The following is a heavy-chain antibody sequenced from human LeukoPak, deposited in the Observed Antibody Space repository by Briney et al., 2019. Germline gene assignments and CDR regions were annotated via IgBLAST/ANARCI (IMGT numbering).Heavy chain of an antibody. J-gene: IGHJ1*01. CDR1: GYTFTSYY. D-gene: IGHD3/OR15-3a*01. V-gene: IGHV1-46*01. Sequence: ASVKVSCKASGYTFTSYYMHWVRQAPVQGLEWMGIIEPSGGSTGYAQKFQGRVTMTRDTSTSTVYMELSSLRSEDTAVYYCARDHFGQGPQYFQHWGQGTLVTFSS. CDR3: ARDHFGQGPQYFQH. CDR2: IEPSGGST.